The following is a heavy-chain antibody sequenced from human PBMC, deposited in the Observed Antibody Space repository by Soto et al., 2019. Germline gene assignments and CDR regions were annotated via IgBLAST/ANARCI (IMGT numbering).Heavy chain of an antibody. CDR1: GFTFSSYW. V-gene: IGHV3-7*01. CDR2: IKQDGSEK. D-gene: IGHD4-17*01. CDR3: ARGGGADYGEGEFDY. Sequence: EVQLVESGGGLVQPGGSLRLSCAASGFTFSSYWMSWVRQAPGKGLEWVANIKQDGSEKYYVDSVKGRFTISRDNAKNSLYLQMNSPRAEDTAVYYCARGGGADYGEGEFDYWGQGTLVTVSS. J-gene: IGHJ4*02.